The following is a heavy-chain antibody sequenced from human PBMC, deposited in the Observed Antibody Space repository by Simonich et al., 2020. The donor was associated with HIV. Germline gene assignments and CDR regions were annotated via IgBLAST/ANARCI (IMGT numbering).Heavy chain of an antibody. CDR3: AKDKGAYYGSGSPVY. Sequence: EVQLVESGGGLVQPGRSLRLSCVASVFTFDDYAMHWVRQAPGNGLEVVSGIIWNSGRRGYADSVKGRFTISRDNAKNSLYLQMNSLRAEDTALYYCAKDKGAYYGSGSPVYWGQGTLVTVSS. D-gene: IGHD3-10*01. J-gene: IGHJ4*02. CDR1: VFTFDDYA. CDR2: IIWNSGRR. V-gene: IGHV3-9*01.